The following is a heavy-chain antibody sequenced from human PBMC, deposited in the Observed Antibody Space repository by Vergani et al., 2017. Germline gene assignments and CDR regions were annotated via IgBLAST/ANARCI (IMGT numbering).Heavy chain of an antibody. D-gene: IGHD3-10*01. Sequence: QAQLQESGPGLVKPSETLSLTCSVSGGPMSGYYWSWIRQPPGKELEWIGYMYHSGSTNYNPSLETRVTMSGDTSKNQFSLKLNSVTAADTAVYYCGRVADFYGLGSRLLDLWGQGILVTVSS. CDR3: GRVADFYGLGSRLLDL. V-gene: IGHV4-59*01. J-gene: IGHJ5*02. CDR1: GGPMSGYY. CDR2: MYHSGST.